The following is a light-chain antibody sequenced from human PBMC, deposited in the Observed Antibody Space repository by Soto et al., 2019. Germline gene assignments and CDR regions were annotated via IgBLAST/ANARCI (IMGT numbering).Light chain of an antibody. Sequence: EIVMTQSPATLSVSPGERVTLSCRAIQSVNNNLAWYQQKPGQAPRLLIYGASTRAAGIPASFSGSGSRTEFTLTISSLQSEDFAVYYCQQYEKWPPSITFGQGTRLEIK. V-gene: IGKV3-15*01. CDR2: GAS. CDR3: QQYEKWPPSIT. J-gene: IGKJ5*01. CDR1: QSVNNN.